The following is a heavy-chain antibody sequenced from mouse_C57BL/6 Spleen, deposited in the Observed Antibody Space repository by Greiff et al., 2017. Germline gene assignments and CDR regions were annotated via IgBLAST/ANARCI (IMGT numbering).Heavy chain of an antibody. J-gene: IGHJ4*01. CDR3: ARGGITPGALDY. CDR2: IYPGSGST. V-gene: IGHV1-55*01. CDR1: GYTFTSYW. Sequence: QVQLQQPGAELVKPGASVKMSCKASGYTFTSYWITWVKQRPGQGLEWIGDIYPGSGSTNYNEKFKSKATLTVDTSSSTAYMQLSSLTSEDSAVYYCARGGITPGALDYWGQGTSVTVSS. D-gene: IGHD1-1*01.